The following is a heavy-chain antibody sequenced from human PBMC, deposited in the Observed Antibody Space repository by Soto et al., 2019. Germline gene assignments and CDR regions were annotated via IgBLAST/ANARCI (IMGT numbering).Heavy chain of an antibody. V-gene: IGHV3-9*01. D-gene: IGHD6-6*01. CDR1: GFTFEENA. Sequence: EVQLVESGGGLVQPGRSLRLSCAASGFTFEENAMHWVRQAPGKGLEWVSSISWNSGSIDYADSVKGRFTISRDTAKKSQYLQMNSLRAEDTAFYYCTKSRPYYFGLDVWGQGTTVTVSS. J-gene: IGHJ6*02. CDR3: TKSRPYYFGLDV. CDR2: ISWNSGSI.